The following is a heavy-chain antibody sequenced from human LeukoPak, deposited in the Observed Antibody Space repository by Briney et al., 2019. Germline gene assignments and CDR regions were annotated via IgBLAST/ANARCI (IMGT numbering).Heavy chain of an antibody. D-gene: IGHD3/OR15-3a*01. Sequence: SETLSLTCSVSGVSISSSNSYWGWIRQPPGKGLEWIGSIYYTGNTYYNASLKSQVSISIDMSKNQFSLKITSVTAAGTGVYYCARQTGSGLFILPGGQGTLVTVSS. J-gene: IGHJ4*02. CDR2: IYYTGNT. CDR3: ARQTGSGLFILP. V-gene: IGHV4-39*01. CDR1: GVSISSSNSY.